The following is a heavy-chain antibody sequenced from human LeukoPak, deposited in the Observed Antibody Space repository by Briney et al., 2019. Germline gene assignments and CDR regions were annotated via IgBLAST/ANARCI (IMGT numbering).Heavy chain of an antibody. CDR3: ARETGYYDSSGYGYLGPYFDY. V-gene: IGHV1-2*02. J-gene: IGHJ4*02. CDR1: GYTFTGYY. D-gene: IGHD3-22*01. CDR2: INPNSGGT. Sequence: ASVKVSCKASGYTFTGYYMHWVRQAPGQGLEWMGWINPNSGGTNYAQKFQGRVTMTRDTSISPAYMELSRLRSDDTAVYYCARETGYYDSSGYGYLGPYFDYWGQGTLVTVSS.